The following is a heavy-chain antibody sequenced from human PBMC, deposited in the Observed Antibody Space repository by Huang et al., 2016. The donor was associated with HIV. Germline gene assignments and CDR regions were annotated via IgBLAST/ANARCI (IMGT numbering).Heavy chain of an antibody. D-gene: IGHD6-13*01. CDR3: ARDLPVAAADY. Sequence: EVQLVESGGGLVEPGGSLTLSCAASGFSFSSYDVNWVRQVPGNGLEWVSFSTATSSPRYYAEAVRGRFTISRDNAKRLLYLQMSNLRDDDTAVYYCARDLPVAAADYWGQGALVIVSS. J-gene: IGHJ4*02. CDR1: GFSFSSYD. V-gene: IGHV3-48*02. CDR2: STATSSPR.